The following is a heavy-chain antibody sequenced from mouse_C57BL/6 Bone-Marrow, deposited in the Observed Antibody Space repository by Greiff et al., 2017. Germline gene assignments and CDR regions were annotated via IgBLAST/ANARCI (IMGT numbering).Heavy chain of an antibody. Sequence: VQLKESGGDLVKPGGSLKLSCAASGFTFSSYGMSWVRQTPDKRLEWVATISSGGSYTYYPDSVKGRFTISGDNAKNTLYLQMSSLKSEDTAMYYCARRYYYGSSLGYFDVWGTGTTVTVSS. CDR3: ARRYYYGSSLGYFDV. V-gene: IGHV5-6*01. CDR1: GFTFSSYG. D-gene: IGHD1-1*01. J-gene: IGHJ1*03. CDR2: ISSGGSYT.